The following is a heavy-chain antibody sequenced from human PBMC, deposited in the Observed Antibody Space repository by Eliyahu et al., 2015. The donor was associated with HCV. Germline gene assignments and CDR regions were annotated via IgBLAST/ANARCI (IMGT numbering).Heavy chain of an antibody. D-gene: IGHD6-19*01. V-gene: IGHV3-53*01. CDR3: ARERYSSGWPYYFDF. CDR1: GFSVXSNY. Sequence: EVQLVESGGGLIQPGGSLRLSXAAXGFSVXSNYMAWIRQTPGKGLEWVSLIYSGGSRYYADSVRGRFTVSRDNSKNTLFLQMDSLRAEDTAVYYCARERYSSGWPYYFDFWGQGTPVTVSS. J-gene: IGHJ4*02. CDR2: IYSGGSR.